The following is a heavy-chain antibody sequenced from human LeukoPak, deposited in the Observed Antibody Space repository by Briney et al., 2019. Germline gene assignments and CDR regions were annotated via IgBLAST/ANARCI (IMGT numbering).Heavy chain of an antibody. CDR2: ISSSGSTI. D-gene: IGHD4-17*01. V-gene: IGHV3-48*03. CDR3: ARDDYGDYVSRYYYGLDV. CDR1: GFTFSSYE. J-gene: IGHJ6*02. Sequence: PGGSLGLSCAASGFTFSSYEMNWVRQAPGKGLEWVSYISSSGSTIYYADSVKGRFTISRDNAKNSLYPQMNSLRAEDTGVYFCARDDYGDYVSRYYYGLDVWGQGTTVTVSS.